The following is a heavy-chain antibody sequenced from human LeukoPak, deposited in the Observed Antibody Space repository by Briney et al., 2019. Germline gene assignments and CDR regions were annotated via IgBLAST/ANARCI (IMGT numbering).Heavy chain of an antibody. J-gene: IGHJ4*02. V-gene: IGHV3-23*01. CDR2: ISRRDDYT. Sequence: GGSLRLSCAASGFAFSSYAMSWVRQPPGEGLEWVSVISRRDDYTYYADSVKGRFTISRDNSKNTLYLQMNTLRAEDTAVYYCANDYRSGSFHDFWGQGTLVTVSS. CDR1: GFAFSSYA. D-gene: IGHD3-10*01. CDR3: ANDYRSGSFHDF.